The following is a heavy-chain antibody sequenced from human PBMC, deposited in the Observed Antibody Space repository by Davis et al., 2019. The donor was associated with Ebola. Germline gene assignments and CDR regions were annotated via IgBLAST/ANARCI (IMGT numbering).Heavy chain of an antibody. J-gene: IGHJ4*02. CDR3: ARDGSTSDQKSGELDY. D-gene: IGHD7-27*01. CDR2: INPNSGNT. V-gene: IGHV1-2*02. CDR1: GYTFTGDY. Sequence: AASVKVSCKASGYTFTGDYMHWVRQAPGQGLEWMGWINPNSGNTNYAQKFQGRVTMTRDTSITTAYMELSRLRSDDTAVYYCARDGSTSDQKSGELDYWGQGPLVTVSS.